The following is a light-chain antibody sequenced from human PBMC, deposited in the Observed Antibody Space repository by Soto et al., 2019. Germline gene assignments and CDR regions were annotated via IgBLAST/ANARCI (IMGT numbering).Light chain of an antibody. J-gene: IGKJ4*01. CDR3: QQSYTAPLT. CDR1: QSISTY. CDR2: AAS. Sequence: IQMTQSPSSLSASVVDRVVMTCRASQSISTYLNWYQQKPGKAPNLLIFAASTLQSGVPSRFSGSGSGTDFTLTIRSLQPEDFATYYCQQSYTAPLTFGGGTKVDIK. V-gene: IGKV1-39*01.